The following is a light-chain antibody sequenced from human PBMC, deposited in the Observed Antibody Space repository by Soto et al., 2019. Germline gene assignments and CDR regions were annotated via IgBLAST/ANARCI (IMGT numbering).Light chain of an antibody. V-gene: IGKV3-20*01. J-gene: IGKJ5*01. CDR2: GAS. CDR1: QSVSSGY. Sequence: EIVLTQSPGTLSLSPGERATLSCRASQSVSSGYLAWYQQKPGQAPRLLIFGASRRATGIPDRFSGSGSGTVFTLVISRLEPEDFAVYYCQQYSGSPLTFGQGTRLEIK. CDR3: QQYSGSPLT.